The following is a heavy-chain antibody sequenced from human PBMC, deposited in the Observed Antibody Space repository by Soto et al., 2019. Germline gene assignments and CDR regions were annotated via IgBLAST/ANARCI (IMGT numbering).Heavy chain of an antibody. V-gene: IGHV1-69*13. CDR3: AGPPGITYEYSYALDV. CDR2: IIPLFGSA. CDR1: GCSFSSYA. J-gene: IGHJ6*02. D-gene: IGHD1-7*01. Sequence: ASVKVSCKSSGCSFSSYAISWVRQAPGQGLEWMGGIIPLFGSANYAQKFQGRVTITADESTSTAYMELSSLRSEDTAVYYCAGPPGITYEYSYALDVWGRGTTVSVS.